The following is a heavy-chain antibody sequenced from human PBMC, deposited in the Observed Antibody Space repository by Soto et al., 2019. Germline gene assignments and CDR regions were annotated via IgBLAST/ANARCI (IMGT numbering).Heavy chain of an antibody. J-gene: IGHJ2*01. V-gene: IGHV3-21*01. Sequence: EVQLVESGGGLVKPGGSLRLSCAASGFTFSSYSMNWVRQAPGKGLEWVSSISSSSSYIYYADSVKGRFTISRDNAKNSLYLQMNSLRAEDTALYYCARGGSYYWYFDLWGRGTLVTVSS. CDR1: GFTFSSYS. CDR3: ARGGSYYWYFDL. D-gene: IGHD3-10*01. CDR2: ISSSSSYI.